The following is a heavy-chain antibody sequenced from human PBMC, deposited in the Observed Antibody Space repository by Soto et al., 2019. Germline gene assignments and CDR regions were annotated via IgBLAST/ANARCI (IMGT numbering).Heavy chain of an antibody. D-gene: IGHD3-16*01. V-gene: IGHV1-18*01. CDR2: ISAYKRNT. CDR1: GCTFTSYG. J-gene: IGHJ6*02. Sequence: QVQLVQSGAEVKKPGASVKVSCKASGCTFTSYGISWVRQAPGQGLDGMGWISAYKRNTNYAQKLQGRVTMTTDTATSTAYMELRSLSSDDTAVYYCARGPGEPTYGMDVWGQGTTVTVSS. CDR3: ARGPGEPTYGMDV.